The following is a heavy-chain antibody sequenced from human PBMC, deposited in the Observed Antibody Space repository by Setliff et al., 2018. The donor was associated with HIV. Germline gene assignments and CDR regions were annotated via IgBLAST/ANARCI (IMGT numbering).Heavy chain of an antibody. CDR2: ISYDATYK. CDR3: ARDWRGWFGELFHGVALDS. D-gene: IGHD3-10*01. Sequence: RGSLRLSCAASGFNFGLHGMHWVRQAPGKGLQWVAFISYDATYKYYAESVKGRFTISRDNSENTLHLQMNSLRTDDTAAYYCARDWRGWFGELFHGVALDSWGQGALVTVSS. CDR1: GFNFGLHG. V-gene: IGHV3-30*04. J-gene: IGHJ4*02.